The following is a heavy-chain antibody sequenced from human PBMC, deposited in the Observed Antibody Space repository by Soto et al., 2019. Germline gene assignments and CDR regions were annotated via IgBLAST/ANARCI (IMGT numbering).Heavy chain of an antibody. CDR2: IYYSGST. V-gene: IGHV4-59*01. CDR1: GGSISSYY. CDR3: AREEYPGSWYFDL. D-gene: IGHD6-6*01. J-gene: IGHJ2*01. Sequence: SETLSLTCTVSGGSISSYYWSWIRQPPGKGLEWNGYIYYSGSTNYNPSLKSRVTISVDTSKNQFSLKLSSVTAADTAVYYCAREEYPGSWYFDLWGRGTLVTV.